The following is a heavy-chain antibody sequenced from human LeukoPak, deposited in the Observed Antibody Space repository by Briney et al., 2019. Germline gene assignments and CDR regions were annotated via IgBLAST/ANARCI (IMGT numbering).Heavy chain of an antibody. CDR3: ATGPH. V-gene: IGHV3-15*05. CDR1: GFTFTNAW. CDR2: IKIKTDGGTA. Sequence: PGGSLRLSCAASGFTFTNAWMNWVRQAPGKGLEWVGHIKIKTDGGTADYAAPVKDRFTFSRDFSRNTLYLQMNSLETEDTATYYCATGPHWGQGTLVTVSS. J-gene: IGHJ4*02.